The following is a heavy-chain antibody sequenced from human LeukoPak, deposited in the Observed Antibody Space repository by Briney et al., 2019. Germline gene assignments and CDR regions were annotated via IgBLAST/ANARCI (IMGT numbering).Heavy chain of an antibody. J-gene: IGHJ3*02. Sequence: GESLKISCKGSGYSFTSYWIGWVRQMPGKGLEWMGIIYPGDSDTRYSPSFQGQVTISADKSISTAYLQWSSLKASDTAMYYCARRDGYGDNNDAFDIWGQGTMVTVSS. CDR2: IYPGDSDT. CDR3: ARRDGYGDNNDAFDI. V-gene: IGHV5-51*01. D-gene: IGHD4-17*01. CDR1: GYSFTSYW.